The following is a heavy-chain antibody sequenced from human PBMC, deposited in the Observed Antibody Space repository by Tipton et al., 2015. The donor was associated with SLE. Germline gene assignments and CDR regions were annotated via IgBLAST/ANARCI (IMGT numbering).Heavy chain of an antibody. V-gene: IGHV4-61*02. J-gene: IGHJ3*02. D-gene: IGHD6-13*01. CDR2: VYSSGTT. Sequence: TLSLTCTVSGASISSGSYYWNWIRQPAGKGLGWVGRVYSSGTTNYNSSLKSRVTISVDTSKNQFSLKLSSVTAADTAVYYCARDGGSSWSLDAFDTWGQGTMATVSS. CDR1: GASISSGSYY. CDR3: ARDGGSSWSLDAFDT.